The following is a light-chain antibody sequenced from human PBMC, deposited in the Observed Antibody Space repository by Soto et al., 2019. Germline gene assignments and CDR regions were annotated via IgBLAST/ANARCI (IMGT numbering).Light chain of an antibody. CDR2: AAS. CDR3: LQDYDFPYT. V-gene: IGKV1-6*01. CDR1: QDVRFE. Sequence: AIQMPQSPPSLSASVGDRISITCRANQDVRFEVGVLQQRPGHAPNLLVYAASTIHTGVPSTFTGSGTGTDFTLTINALQPEDVATYFCLQDYDFPYTFGQGTKVDIK. J-gene: IGKJ2*01.